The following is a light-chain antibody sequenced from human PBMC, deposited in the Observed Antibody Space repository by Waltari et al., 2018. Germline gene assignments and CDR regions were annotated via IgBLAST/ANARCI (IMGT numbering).Light chain of an antibody. V-gene: IGKV3-20*01. CDR1: QSVSRT. CDR3: QHYVRLPAT. CDR2: GAS. J-gene: IGKJ1*01. Sequence: EIVLMQSPGILSLSPGERATLSCRASQSVSRTLAWYQQKPGQAPRLLIYGASTRATGIPDRFSGGGSGTDFSLTISRLEPEDFAVYYCQHYVRLPATFGQGTKVEIK.